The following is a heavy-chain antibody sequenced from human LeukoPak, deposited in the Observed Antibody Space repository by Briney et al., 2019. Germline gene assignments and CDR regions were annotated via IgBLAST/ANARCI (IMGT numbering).Heavy chain of an antibody. Sequence: SETLSLTCTVSGGSISSGDYYWSWNRQPPGKGLEWIGYIYYSGSTYYNPSLKSRVTISVDTSKNQFSLKLSSVTAADTAVYYCARVVPAAIRGIDYWGQGTLVTVSS. CDR1: GGSISSGDYY. J-gene: IGHJ4*02. D-gene: IGHD2-2*02. V-gene: IGHV4-30-4*01. CDR2: IYYSGST. CDR3: ARVVPAAIRGIDY.